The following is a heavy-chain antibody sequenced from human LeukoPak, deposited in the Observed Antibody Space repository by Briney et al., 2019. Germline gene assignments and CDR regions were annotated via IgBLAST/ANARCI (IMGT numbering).Heavy chain of an antibody. Sequence: SQTLSLTCAISGDSVSSNIAAWNWIRQSPSRGLEWLGRTYYRSRWYNDCAASVRSRLIINPDTSKNQFSLHLNSMIPEDTAVYFCSRDQDGMDVWGQGTTVTVSS. V-gene: IGHV6-1*01. CDR2: TYYRSRWYN. CDR1: GDSVSSNIAA. CDR3: SRDQDGMDV. J-gene: IGHJ6*02. D-gene: IGHD2-15*01.